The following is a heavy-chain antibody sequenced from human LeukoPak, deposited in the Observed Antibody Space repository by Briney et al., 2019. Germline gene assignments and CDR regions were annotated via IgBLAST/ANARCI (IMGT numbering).Heavy chain of an antibody. V-gene: IGHV4-34*01. Sequence: PWETLSLTCAVYGGSFSGYYWSWIRQPPGKGLEWIGEINHSGSTNYNPSLKSRVTISVDTSKNQFSLKLSSVTAADTAVYYCACSYYYDSSGYKYDWFDPWGQGNRCSVSS. CDR1: GGSFSGYY. CDR2: INHSGST. J-gene: IGHJ5*02. D-gene: IGHD3-22*01. CDR3: ACSYYYDSSGYKYDWFDP.